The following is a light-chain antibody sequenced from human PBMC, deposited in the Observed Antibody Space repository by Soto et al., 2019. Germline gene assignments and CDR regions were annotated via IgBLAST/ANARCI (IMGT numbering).Light chain of an antibody. CDR1: NIGNKS. CDR3: QVWDSSSDLGV. Sequence: SYELTQPPSVSVAPGQTARITCGGNNIGNKSVHWYQQKPGQAPVLVVYDRPSGIPERFSGSNSGNTATLTISRVEAGDEADYYCQVWDSSSDLGVFGGGTKLTVL. J-gene: IGLJ3*02. V-gene: IGLV3-21*02.